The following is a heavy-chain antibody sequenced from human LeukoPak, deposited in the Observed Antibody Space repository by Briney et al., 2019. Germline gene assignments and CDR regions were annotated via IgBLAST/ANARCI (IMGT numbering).Heavy chain of an antibody. V-gene: IGHV4-59*08. CDR1: GGSISSYY. D-gene: IGHD5-24*01. J-gene: IGHJ4*02. CDR2: IYYSGST. CDR3: ARSRWLQLDY. Sequence: SETLSLTCTVSGGSISSYYWSWIRQPPGKGLEWIGYIYYSGSTNYNPPLKRRVTISVDTSKNQFSLKLSSVTAADTAVYYCARSRWLQLDYWGQGTLVTVSS.